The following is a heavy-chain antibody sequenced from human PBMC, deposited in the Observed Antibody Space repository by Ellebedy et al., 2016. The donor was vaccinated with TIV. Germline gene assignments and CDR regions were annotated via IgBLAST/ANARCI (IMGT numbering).Heavy chain of an antibody. CDR3: AREDGEFSYALDS. J-gene: IGHJ4*02. CDR2: SYWDEDT. V-gene: IGHV2-70*11. CDR1: GFSLSTCGLC. D-gene: IGHD3-16*01. Sequence: SGPTLVKPTDTLTLTCSFSGFSLSTCGLCINWIRQPPGKALEWLARSYWDEDTYYSISLQTRLTISKDRTRNQVVLTMTSMDADDSGMYFCAREDGEFSYALDSWGQGILVTVST.